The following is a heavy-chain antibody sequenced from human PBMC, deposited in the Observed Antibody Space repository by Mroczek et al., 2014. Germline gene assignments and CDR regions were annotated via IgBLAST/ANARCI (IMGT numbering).Heavy chain of an antibody. V-gene: IGHV4-34*01. D-gene: IGHD2-2*02. Sequence: VQLQQWGAGLLKPSETLSLTCAVYGGSFSGYYWSWIRQPPGKGLEWIGEINHSGSTNYNPSLKSRVTISVDTSKNQFSLKLSSVTAADTAVYYCARGVVPAAIGWCWFDPWGQGTLVTVSS. CDR2: INHSGST. CDR1: GGSFSGYY. J-gene: IGHJ5*02. CDR3: ARGVVPAAIGWCWFDP.